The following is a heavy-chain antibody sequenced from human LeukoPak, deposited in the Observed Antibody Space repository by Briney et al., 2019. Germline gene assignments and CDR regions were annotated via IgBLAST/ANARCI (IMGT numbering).Heavy chain of an antibody. CDR2: ISDSATFK. V-gene: IGHV3-21*01. J-gene: IGHJ6*02. D-gene: IGHD3-10*02. Sequence: GGSLRLSCAASGFNLSTYSMNWVRQAPGKGLEWVSSISDSATFKYYADSLRGRFTISRDNAKNSLHLHMNSLRAEDTAVYYCARAQKNVVLDVWGRGTTVTVSS. CDR1: GFNLSTYS. CDR3: ARAQKNVVLDV.